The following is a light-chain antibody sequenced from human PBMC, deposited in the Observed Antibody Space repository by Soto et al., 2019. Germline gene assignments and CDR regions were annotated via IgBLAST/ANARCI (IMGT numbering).Light chain of an antibody. J-gene: IGKJ4*02. CDR1: QSVSSY. CDR2: DAS. V-gene: IGKV3-11*01. CDR3: QQRSKWPLT. Sequence: EIVLTQSPATLSLSPGERATLSCRASQSVSSYLAWYQQKPGRAPSLLIYDASNRATGIPARFSGSGSGTDFTLTISSLEPEDFAVYYCQQRSKWPLTFGGGTKVEIK.